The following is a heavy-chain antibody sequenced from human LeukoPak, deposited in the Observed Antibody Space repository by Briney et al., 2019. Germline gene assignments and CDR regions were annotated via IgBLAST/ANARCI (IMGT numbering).Heavy chain of an antibody. V-gene: IGHV4-39*01. CDR1: GGSISSSGYY. D-gene: IGHD5-12*01. Sequence: PSATLSLTCIVSGGSISSSGYYWDWIRQPPGKGLEWIGNLNNTGSTYYNPSLKSRITISVDTSKNQFSLKLRSVTAADTAVYYCARHSRSGYGDYESDFDIWGQGTMVTVCS. J-gene: IGHJ3*02. CDR3: ARHSRSGYGDYESDFDI. CDR2: LNNTGST.